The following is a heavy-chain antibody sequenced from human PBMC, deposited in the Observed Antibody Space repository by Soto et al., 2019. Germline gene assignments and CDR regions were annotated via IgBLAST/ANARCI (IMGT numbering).Heavy chain of an antibody. V-gene: IGHV3-9*01. CDR2: ISWNSRNI. CDR3: AKDIARYQLVLITEGMDV. D-gene: IGHD3-10*01. Sequence: GGSLRLSCAASGFSFEDYGMHWVRQAPGKGLEWVSSISWNSRNIAYADSVKGRFTVSRDNAKNSLYLQMNSLRPEDTALYYCAKDIARYQLVLITEGMDVWGQGTTVTVSS. J-gene: IGHJ6*02. CDR1: GFSFEDYG.